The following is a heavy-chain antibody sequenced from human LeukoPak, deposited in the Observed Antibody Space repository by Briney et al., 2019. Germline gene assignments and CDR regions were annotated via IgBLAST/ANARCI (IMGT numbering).Heavy chain of an antibody. CDR2: INPNSGGT. CDR3: ARVPRIAAAGTWYNWFDP. CDR1: GYTIIGYY. J-gene: IGHJ5*02. V-gene: IGHV1-2*02. D-gene: IGHD6-13*01. Sequence: ASVQVSCKESGYTIIGYYMHWVRQEPGQRLEWMGWINPNSGGTNYAQEFQGRVTMTRDTSISTAYMELSRLRSDDTAVYYCARVPRIAAAGTWYNWFDPWGQGTLVTVSS.